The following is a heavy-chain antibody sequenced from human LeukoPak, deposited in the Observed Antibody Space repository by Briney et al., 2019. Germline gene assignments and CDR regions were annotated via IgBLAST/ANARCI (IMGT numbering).Heavy chain of an antibody. Sequence: ASVKVSCKASGGTFSSYAISWVRQAPGQGLERMGGIIPIFGTANYAQKFQGRVTITADESTSTAYMELSSLRSEDTAVYYCARVVGANFDYWGQGTLVTVSS. V-gene: IGHV1-69*13. CDR2: IIPIFGTA. CDR3: ARVVGANFDY. D-gene: IGHD1-26*01. CDR1: GGTFSSYA. J-gene: IGHJ4*02.